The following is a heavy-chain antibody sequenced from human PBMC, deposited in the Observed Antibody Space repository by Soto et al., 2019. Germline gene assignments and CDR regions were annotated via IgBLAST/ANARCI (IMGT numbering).Heavy chain of an antibody. CDR3: ARQRVLPAQYFFDY. Sequence: SETLSLTCAVSGGSVSSGSYFWTWIRQSPGKGLEWIGYITDVGSTNYNPSLKSRVTISADTTKNHFSLNLRSVTAADTAVYYCARQRVLPAQYFFDYWGQGIPVTV. V-gene: IGHV4-61*03. CDR2: ITDVGST. D-gene: IGHD6-25*01. J-gene: IGHJ4*02. CDR1: GGSVSSGSYF.